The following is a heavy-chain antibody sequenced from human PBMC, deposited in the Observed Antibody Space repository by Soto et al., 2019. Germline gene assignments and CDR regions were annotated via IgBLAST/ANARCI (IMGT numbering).Heavy chain of an antibody. Sequence: EVQLVESGGGLVQPGGSLRLSCAASGFTVSSNYMSWVRQAPGKGLEWVSVIYSGGSTYYADSVKGRFSISRHNSKNTLYLQMNSLRAEDTAVYYCAREVGHGWFDPWGQGTLVTVSS. CDR3: AREVGHGWFDP. CDR1: GFTVSSNY. J-gene: IGHJ5*02. CDR2: IYSGGST. V-gene: IGHV3-53*04.